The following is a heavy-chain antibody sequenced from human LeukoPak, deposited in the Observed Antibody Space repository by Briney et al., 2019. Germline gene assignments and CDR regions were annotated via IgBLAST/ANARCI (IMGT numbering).Heavy chain of an antibody. CDR1: GGSFSGYY. Sequence: PSETLSLTCAVYGGSFSGYYWSWIRQPPGKGLEWIGEINHSGSTNYNPSLKSRVTISVDTSKNQFSLKLSSVTAADTAVYYCATAYYYGSGSSSDYWGQGTLVTVSS. V-gene: IGHV4-34*01. CDR3: ATAYYYGSGSSSDY. D-gene: IGHD3-10*01. J-gene: IGHJ4*02. CDR2: INHSGST.